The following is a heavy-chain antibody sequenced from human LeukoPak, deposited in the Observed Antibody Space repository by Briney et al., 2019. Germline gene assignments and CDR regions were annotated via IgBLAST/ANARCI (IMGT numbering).Heavy chain of an antibody. CDR2: INHSGST. V-gene: IGHV4-34*01. Sequence: SETLSLTCAVYGGSFSGYYWSWIRQPPGKGLEWIGEINHSGSTNYNPSLKSRVTISVDSSKNQFSLKLSSVTAADTAVYYCARRSSGWYYFDYWGQGTLVTVSS. D-gene: IGHD6-19*01. J-gene: IGHJ4*02. CDR3: ARRSSGWYYFDY. CDR1: GGSFSGYY.